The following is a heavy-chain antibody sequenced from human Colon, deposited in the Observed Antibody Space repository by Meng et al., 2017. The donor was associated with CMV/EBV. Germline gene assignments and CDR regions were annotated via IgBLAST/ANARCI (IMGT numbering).Heavy chain of an antibody. Sequence: GGSLRLSCAASGFTFSSYSMNWVRQAPGKGLEWVSSISSSSSYIYYADSVKGRFTISRDNAKNSLYLQMNSLRAEDTAVYYCAKDRAYCGSFSCSPNYFDGWGQGNLVTVSS. V-gene: IGHV3-21*01. CDR3: AKDRAYCGSFSCSPNYFDG. D-gene: IGHD2-21*01. CDR1: GFTFSSYS. CDR2: ISSSSSYI. J-gene: IGHJ4*02.